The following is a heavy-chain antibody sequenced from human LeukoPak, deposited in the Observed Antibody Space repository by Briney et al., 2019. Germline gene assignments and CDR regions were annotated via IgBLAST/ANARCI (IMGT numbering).Heavy chain of an antibody. CDR1: GFIFNNYA. CDR3: AKLGNDNVWGTYRDNWFDP. D-gene: IGHD3-16*02. J-gene: IGHJ5*02. V-gene: IGHV3-23*01. CDR2: ISGSGSST. Sequence: GGSLRLSCAASGFIFNNYAMTWVRLAPGRGLEWVSGISGSGSSTYYADSVKGRFTNSRGNSKNALYLQMNSPRAEDTAEYYCAKLGNDNVWGTYRDNWFDPWGQGTLVIVSS.